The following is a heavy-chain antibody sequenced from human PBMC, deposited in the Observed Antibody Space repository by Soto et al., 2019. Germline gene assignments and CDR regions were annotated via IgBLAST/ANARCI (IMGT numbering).Heavy chain of an antibody. CDR3: ARGGSSSATIYYYYYGMDV. V-gene: IGHV4-31*03. CDR1: GGSISSGGYY. CDR2: IYYSGST. J-gene: IGHJ6*02. Sequence: QVQLQESGPGLVKPSQTLSLTCTVSGGSISSGGYYWSWILQHPGKGLEWIGYIYYSGSTYYNPSLKSRVTISVDTSKNQFSLKLSSVTAADTAVYYCARGGSSSATIYYYYYGMDVWGQGTTVTVSS. D-gene: IGHD6-6*01.